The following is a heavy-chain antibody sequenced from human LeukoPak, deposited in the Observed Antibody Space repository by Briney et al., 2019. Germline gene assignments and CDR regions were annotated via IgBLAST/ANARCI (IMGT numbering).Heavy chain of an antibody. CDR2: INSDGSST. D-gene: IGHD5-18*01. Sequence: PGGSLRLSCAASGFTFSSYWMHWVRQAPGKGLVWVSRINSDGSSTSYADSVKGRFTISRDNAKNTLYLQMNSLRAEDTAVYYCARDYAGYSSRFGYYYYMDVWGQGTLVTVSS. V-gene: IGHV3-74*01. J-gene: IGHJ6*03. CDR3: ARDYAGYSSRFGYYYYMDV. CDR1: GFTFSSYW.